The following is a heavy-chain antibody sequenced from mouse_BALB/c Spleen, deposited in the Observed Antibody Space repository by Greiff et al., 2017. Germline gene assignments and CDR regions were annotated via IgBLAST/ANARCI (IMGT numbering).Heavy chain of an antibody. CDR3: ARHATTDYFDC. D-gene: IGHD1-1*01. V-gene: IGHV5-6*01. Sequence: EVKLVESGGDLVKPGGSLTLSCAASGFTFSSYGMSWVRQTPDKRLEWVATISSGGSYTYYPDSVKGRFTISRDNAKNTLYLQMSSLKSEDTAMYYCARHATTDYFDCWGQGTTLTVSS. CDR1: GFTFSSYG. J-gene: IGHJ2*01. CDR2: ISSGGSYT.